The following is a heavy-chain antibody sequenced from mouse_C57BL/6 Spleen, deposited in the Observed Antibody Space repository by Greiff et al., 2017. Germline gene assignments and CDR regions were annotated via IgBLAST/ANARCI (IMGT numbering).Heavy chain of an antibody. CDR3: ARGSTDGSYAMDY. J-gene: IGHJ4*01. D-gene: IGHD2-3*01. V-gene: IGHV1-47*01. Sequence: VQLQQSGAELVKPGASVKMSCKASGYTFTTYPIEWMKQNHGKSLEWIGNFHPYNDDTKYNERFKGKATLTVEKSSSTVYLELSRLTSDDSAVYYCARGSTDGSYAMDYWGQGTSVTVSS. CDR2: FHPYNDDT. CDR1: GYTFTTYP.